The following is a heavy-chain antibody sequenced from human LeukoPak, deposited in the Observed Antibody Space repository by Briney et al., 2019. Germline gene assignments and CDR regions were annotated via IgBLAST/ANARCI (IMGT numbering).Heavy chain of an antibody. V-gene: IGHV3-23*01. CDR3: ANRAPYYYDSSGYYCAN. CDR1: GFTFSSYS. Sequence: GGSLRLSCAASGFTFSSYSMNWVRQAPGKGLEWVSAISGSGGSTYYADSVKGRFTISRDNSKNTLYLQMNSLRAEDTAVYYCANRAPYYYDSSGYYCANWGQGTLVTVSS. CDR2: ISGSGGST. J-gene: IGHJ4*02. D-gene: IGHD3-22*01.